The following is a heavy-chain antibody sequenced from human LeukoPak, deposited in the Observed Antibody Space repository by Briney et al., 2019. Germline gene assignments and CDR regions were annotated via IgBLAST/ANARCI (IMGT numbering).Heavy chain of an antibody. CDR1: GFTFSSYS. J-gene: IGHJ4*02. Sequence: GGSLRLSCAASGFTFSSYSMNWVRQAPGKGLEWVSYITSSSSTIYYADSVKGRFTISRDNAKNSLYLQMNSLRAEDTAVYYCARDSSTWYLNRSGFDYWGQGTLVTVSS. V-gene: IGHV3-48*04. CDR2: ITSSSSTI. CDR3: ARDSSTWYLNRSGFDY. D-gene: IGHD6-13*01.